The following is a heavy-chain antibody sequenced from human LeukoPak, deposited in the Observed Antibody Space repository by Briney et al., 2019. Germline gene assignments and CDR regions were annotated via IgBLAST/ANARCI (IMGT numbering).Heavy chain of an antibody. CDR2: INPNSGGI. CDR3: ARAILYGLVLGYFDY. CDR1: GDTFTGYY. Sequence: ASVKVSCKASGDTFTGYYMHWVRQAPGQGLEWMGWINPNSGGINYPQKFQGRVTMTRDTSISTAYMQLSRLRSDDTAVYYCARAILYGLVLGYFDYWGHGTMVTVSS. D-gene: IGHD6-19*01. J-gene: IGHJ4*01. V-gene: IGHV1-2*02.